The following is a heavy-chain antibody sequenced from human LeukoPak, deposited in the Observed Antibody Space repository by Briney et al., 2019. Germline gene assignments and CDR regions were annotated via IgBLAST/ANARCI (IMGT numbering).Heavy chain of an antibody. CDR1: GFTFSSYA. CDR2: ISSNGGST. CDR3: ARAFRYCSGGSCYPFDY. D-gene: IGHD2-15*01. J-gene: IGHJ4*02. Sequence: GGSLRLSCAASGFTFSSYAMHWVRQAPGKGLEYVSAISSNGGSTYYANSEKGRFTISRDNSKNTLYLQMGSLRAEDMAVYYCARAFRYCSGGSCYPFDYWGQGTLVTVSS. V-gene: IGHV3-64*01.